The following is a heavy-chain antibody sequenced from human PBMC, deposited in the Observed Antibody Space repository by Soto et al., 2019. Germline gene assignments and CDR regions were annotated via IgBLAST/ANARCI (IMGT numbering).Heavy chain of an antibody. J-gene: IGHJ4*02. V-gene: IGHV1-69*01. D-gene: IGHD2-21*01. CDR1: GGIFSNFA. Sequence: QVQLVQSGAEVKKPGSSVKVSCTSSGGIFSNFAFNWVRQAPGQGLEWLGGIIPFRGTPHYAQKFQGRVTITADDATMGVYMETSSLTGEDRTVYYFATSCRIANHYWGQRALRIVS. CDR3: ATSCRIANHY. CDR2: IIPFRGTP.